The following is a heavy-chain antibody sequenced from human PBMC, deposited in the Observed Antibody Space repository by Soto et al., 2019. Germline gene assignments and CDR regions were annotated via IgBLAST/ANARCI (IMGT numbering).Heavy chain of an antibody. CDR1: GFTFSSYG. Sequence: QVQLVESGGGVVQPGRSLRLSCAASGFTFSSYGMHWVRQAPGKGLEWVALIWYDGSNKYYADSVKGRFTISRDNSKNTLYLQMNSLRAEDTAVYYCAIDRAGRWHGMDVWGQGTTVTVSS. V-gene: IGHV3-33*01. CDR2: IWYDGSNK. CDR3: AIDRAGRWHGMDV. J-gene: IGHJ6*02. D-gene: IGHD1-1*01.